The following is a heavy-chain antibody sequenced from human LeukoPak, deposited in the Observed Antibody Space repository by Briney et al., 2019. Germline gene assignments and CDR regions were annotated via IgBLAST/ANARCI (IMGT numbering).Heavy chain of an antibody. J-gene: IGHJ4*02. D-gene: IGHD5-18*01. V-gene: IGHV4-39*01. CDR2: IYYSGST. CDR1: GGSISSSSYY. CDR3: ARRSGDGYSYGYLDY. Sequence: PSETLSLTCTVSGGSISSSSYYWGWIRQPPGKGLEWIGSIYYSGSTYYNPSLKSRVTISVDTSKNQFSLKLSSVTAADTAVYYCARRSGDGYSYGYLDYWGQGTLVTVSS.